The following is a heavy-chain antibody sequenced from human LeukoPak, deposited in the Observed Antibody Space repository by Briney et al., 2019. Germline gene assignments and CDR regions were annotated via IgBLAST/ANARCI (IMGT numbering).Heavy chain of an antibody. CDR2: IWYDGSNK. J-gene: IGHJ1*01. D-gene: IGHD6-13*01. CDR1: GFTFSSYG. Sequence: GRSLRLSCAASGFTFSSYGMHWVRQAPGKGLKWVAVIWYDGSNKYYADSVKGRFTISRDNFKNTLYLQMNSLRAEDTAVYYCAKDNWAAASTVYFQHWGQGTLVTVSS. CDR3: AKDNWAAASTVYFQH. V-gene: IGHV3-33*06.